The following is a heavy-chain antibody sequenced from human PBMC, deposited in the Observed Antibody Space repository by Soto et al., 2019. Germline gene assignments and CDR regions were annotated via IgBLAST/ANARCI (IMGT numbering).Heavy chain of an antibody. V-gene: IGHV4-59*08. CDR3: ARRYESCFDS. Sequence: QVQLQESGPGLVKPSETLSLTCTVSGGSISSYYWSWIRQPPGKGLEWIGYTYYSGSTNYNPSLKGRVTIAVDTAKSLCSLKLCSVTAADPLVYCWARRYESCFDSWGQGTLVTVSS. CDR1: GGSISSYY. D-gene: IGHD3-3*01. CDR2: TYYSGST. J-gene: IGHJ4*02.